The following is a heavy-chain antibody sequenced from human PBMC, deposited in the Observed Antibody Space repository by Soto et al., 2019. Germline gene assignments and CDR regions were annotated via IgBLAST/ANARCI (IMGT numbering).Heavy chain of an antibody. CDR3: ARGGYMKVDWFDP. CDR1: GGSITSYY. Sequence: GTLSLTCTVSGGSITSYYWSWIRQPPGKGLEWIGYIYYSGSSHYNPSLKSRVTISVDTSKNQFSLNLASVTAADTAVYYCARGGYMKVDWFDPWGQGTLVTVSS. CDR2: IYYSGSS. J-gene: IGHJ5*02. D-gene: IGHD6-13*01. V-gene: IGHV4-59*01.